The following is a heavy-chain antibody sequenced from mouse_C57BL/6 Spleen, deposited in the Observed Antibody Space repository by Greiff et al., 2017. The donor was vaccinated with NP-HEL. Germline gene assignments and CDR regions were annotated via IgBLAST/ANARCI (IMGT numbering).Heavy chain of an antibody. D-gene: IGHD1-1*01. CDR1: GYTFTSYW. Sequence: QVQLQQSGAELAKPGASVKLSCKASGYTFTSYWMHWVKQRPGQGLEWIGYINPSSGYTKYNQKFKDKATLTADKSSSTADMQLSSLTYEDSAVYYCASPLITTVVAPFAYWGQGTLVTVSA. V-gene: IGHV1-7*01. J-gene: IGHJ3*01. CDR3: ASPLITTVVAPFAY. CDR2: INPSSGYT.